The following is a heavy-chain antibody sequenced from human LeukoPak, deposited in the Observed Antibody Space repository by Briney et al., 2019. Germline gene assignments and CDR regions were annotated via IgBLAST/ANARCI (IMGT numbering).Heavy chain of an antibody. J-gene: IGHJ3*02. CDR2: IDPSDSYT. Sequence: GESLKISCKGSGYSFTNYWINWVRQMPGKGLEWMGRIDPSDSYTNYSPSFQGQVTISADKSISTAYLQWSGLKASDTAMYYCARHLTMITVPRDAFDIWGQGTMVTVSS. CDR1: GYSFTNYW. CDR3: ARHLTMITVPRDAFDI. V-gene: IGHV5-10-1*04. D-gene: IGHD3-16*01.